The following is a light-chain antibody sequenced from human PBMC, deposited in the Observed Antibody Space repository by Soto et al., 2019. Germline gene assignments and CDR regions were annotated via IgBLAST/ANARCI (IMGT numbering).Light chain of an antibody. J-gene: IGKJ1*01. CDR1: QSVTNSF. V-gene: IGKV3-20*01. CDR2: GAS. CDR3: QQSGSSTWT. Sequence: EIVLAQSQGNLSLFPGERATLSCRSSQSVTNSFLAWYQKKPGQDPRLLIYGASRRATGIPDRFTGSGSGTDFNLTISRLETEDFAVYECQQSGSSTWTFGQGTKVDIK.